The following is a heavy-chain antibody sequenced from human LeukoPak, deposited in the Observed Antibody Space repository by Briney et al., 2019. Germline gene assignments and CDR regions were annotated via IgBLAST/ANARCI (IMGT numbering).Heavy chain of an antibody. V-gene: IGHV1-2*02. CDR1: GYTFTGYY. J-gene: IGHJ5*02. CDR3: ARETHTYYYDSSGLIDP. CDR2: INPNSGGT. Sequence: ASVKVSCKASGYTFTGYYMHWVRQAPGQGLEWMGWINPNSGGTNYAQKFQGRVTMTRDTSISTAYMELSRLRSDDTAVYYCARETHTYYYDSSGLIDPWGQGTLVTVSS. D-gene: IGHD3-22*01.